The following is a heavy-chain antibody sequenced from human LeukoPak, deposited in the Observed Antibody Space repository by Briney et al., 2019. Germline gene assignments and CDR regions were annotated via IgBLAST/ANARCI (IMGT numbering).Heavy chain of an antibody. CDR2: IIPIFGTA. CDR1: GGTFSSYA. CDR3: ARGFPYYYGSGSSYYYYYYGMDV. Sequence: SVKVSRKASGGTFSSYAISWVRQAPGQGLEWMGGIIPIFGTANYAQKFQGRVTITADKSTSTAYMELSSLRSEDTAVYYCARGFPYYYGSGSSYYYYYYGMDVWGKGTTVTVSS. D-gene: IGHD3-10*01. V-gene: IGHV1-69*06. J-gene: IGHJ6*04.